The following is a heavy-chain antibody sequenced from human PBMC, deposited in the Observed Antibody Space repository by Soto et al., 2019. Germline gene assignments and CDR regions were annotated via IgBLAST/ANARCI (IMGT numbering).Heavy chain of an antibody. CDR2: IDPSDSYT. Sequence: PGESLKISCKGSGYSFTSYWISWVRQMPGKGLEWMGRIDPSDSYTNYSPSFQGHVTISADKSISTAYLQWSSLKASDTAMYYCARQHTAGYSSGRMDVWGQGTTVTVSS. CDR3: ARQHTAGYSSGRMDV. V-gene: IGHV5-10-1*01. CDR1: GYSFTSYW. J-gene: IGHJ6*02. D-gene: IGHD6-19*01.